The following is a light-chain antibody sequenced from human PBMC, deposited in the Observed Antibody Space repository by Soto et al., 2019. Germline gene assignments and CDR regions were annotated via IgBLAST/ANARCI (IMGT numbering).Light chain of an antibody. J-gene: IGKJ1*01. V-gene: IGKV1-5*03. CDR3: QHYNDYSRI. CDR1: QSISSW. CDR2: MAS. Sequence: DIQMTQSPSTLSASIGDRVTITCRASQSISSWLAWYQQKPGKAPKLLIYMASNLQSGVPSRFSGSGSGTEFPLTISSLQPDDFATYYCQHYNDYSRIFGQGTKVEIK.